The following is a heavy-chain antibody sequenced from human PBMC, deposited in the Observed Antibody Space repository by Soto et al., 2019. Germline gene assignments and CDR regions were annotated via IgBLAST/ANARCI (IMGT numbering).Heavy chain of an antibody. D-gene: IGHD2-2*02. J-gene: IGHJ6*03. CDR1: GYTFTSYG. CDR2: ISAYNGNT. V-gene: IGHV1-18*01. CDR3: ARGRFDCSSTSCYSWDYYYYMDV. Sequence: ASVKVSCKASGYTFTSYGISWVRQAPGQGLEWMGWISAYNGNTNYAQKLQGRVTMTTETSTSTAYMELRSLGSEDTAVYYCARGRFDCSSTSCYSWDYYYYMDVWGKGTTVTVSS.